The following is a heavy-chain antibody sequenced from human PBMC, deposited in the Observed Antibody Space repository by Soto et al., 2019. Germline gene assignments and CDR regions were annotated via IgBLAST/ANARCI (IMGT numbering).Heavy chain of an antibody. J-gene: IGHJ4*02. CDR2: IVPNVGTV. D-gene: IGHD3-3*01. CDR1: GGTLSSFINYP. Sequence: ASVKVSCKASGGTLSSFINYPINWVRQAPGQGLEWMGGIVPNVGTVNYAQKFQGRVTITADKSTGTAYMELSSLRSEDTALYYCARRDTSGFLRYFDNWGQGTQVTV. V-gene: IGHV1-69*06. CDR3: ARRDTSGFLRYFDN.